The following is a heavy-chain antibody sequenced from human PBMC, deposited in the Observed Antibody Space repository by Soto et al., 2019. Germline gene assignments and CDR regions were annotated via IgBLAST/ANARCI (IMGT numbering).Heavy chain of an antibody. J-gene: IGHJ4*02. Sequence: QVQLQQWGAGLLKPSETLSLTCAVYGGSFSGYYWSWIRQPPGKGLEWIGEINHSGSTNYNPSLKHRVTLSVDTSKNQFSLKLSSVTAADTAVYYCAREYGDYGVIDYWGQGTLVTVSS. CDR1: GGSFSGYY. V-gene: IGHV4-34*01. CDR2: INHSGST. CDR3: AREYGDYGVIDY. D-gene: IGHD4-17*01.